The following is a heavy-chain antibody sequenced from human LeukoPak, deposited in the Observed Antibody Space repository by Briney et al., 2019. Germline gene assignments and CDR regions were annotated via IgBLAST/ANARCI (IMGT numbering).Heavy chain of an antibody. CDR3: AKAYSSSWSNDY. CDR1: GFTFSSYA. D-gene: IGHD6-13*01. J-gene: IGHJ4*02. V-gene: IGHV3-30-3*01. Sequence: GGSLRLSCAASGFTFSSYAMHWVRQAPGKGLEWVAVISYDGNNKYYADSVKGRFTISRDNSKNTLYLQMNSLRAEDTAVYYCAKAYSSSWSNDYWGQGTLVTVSS. CDR2: ISYDGNNK.